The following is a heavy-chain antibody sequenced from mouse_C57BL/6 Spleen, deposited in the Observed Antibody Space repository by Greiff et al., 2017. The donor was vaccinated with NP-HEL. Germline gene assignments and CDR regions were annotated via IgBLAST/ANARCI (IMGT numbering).Heavy chain of an antibody. V-gene: IGHV1-15*01. D-gene: IGHD1-2*01. Sequence: LQESGAELVRPGASVTLSCKASGYTFTDYEMHWVKQTPVHGLEWIGAIDPETGGTAYNQKFKGKAILTADKSSSTAYMELRSLTSEDSAVYYCTSPTAVDYWGQGTTLTVSS. CDR3: TSPTAVDY. J-gene: IGHJ2*01. CDR2: IDPETGGT. CDR1: GYTFTDYE.